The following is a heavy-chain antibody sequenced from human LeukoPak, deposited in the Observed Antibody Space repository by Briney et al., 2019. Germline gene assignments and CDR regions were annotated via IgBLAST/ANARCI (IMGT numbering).Heavy chain of an antibody. D-gene: IGHD5-18*01. J-gene: IGHJ4*02. CDR2: LSHDGTNK. CDR1: GFTFSSYA. Sequence: GGSLRLSCAASGFTFSSYALHWVRQAPGKGLEWVAGLSHDGTNKYYADSVKGRFTVSRDNSKNTVYLQMNSLRAEDTAVYYCARDGDTALVPVDYWGQGTLVTVSS. V-gene: IGHV3-30-3*01. CDR3: ARDGDTALVPVDY.